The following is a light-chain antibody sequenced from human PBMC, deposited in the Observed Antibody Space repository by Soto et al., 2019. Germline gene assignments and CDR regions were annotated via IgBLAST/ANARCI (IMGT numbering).Light chain of an antibody. J-gene: IGKJ5*01. Sequence: DIVFKRSPVTLSLSPGERATLSCRASQSVISRYLAWYQQKPGQAPRLLMSGASTRAAGIPDRFSGDGSGTDFTLTISRLEPEDFAVYYCQQYGTSAITFGQGTRLAIK. CDR3: QQYGTSAIT. CDR2: GAS. CDR1: QSVISRY. V-gene: IGKV3-20*01.